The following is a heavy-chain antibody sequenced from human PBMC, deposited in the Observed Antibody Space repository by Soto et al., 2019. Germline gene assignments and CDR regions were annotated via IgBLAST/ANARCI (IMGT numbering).Heavy chain of an antibody. CDR2: INHSGST. J-gene: IGHJ6*02. D-gene: IGHD6-13*01. V-gene: IGHV4-34*01. CDR1: GGSFSGYY. Sequence: SETLSLTCAVYGGSFSGYYWSWIRQPPGKGLEWIGEINHSGSTNYNPSLKSRVTISVDTSKNQFSLKLSSVTAADTAVYYCARIVSQRQQLVFYYYGMDVWGQGTTVT. CDR3: ARIVSQRQQLVFYYYGMDV.